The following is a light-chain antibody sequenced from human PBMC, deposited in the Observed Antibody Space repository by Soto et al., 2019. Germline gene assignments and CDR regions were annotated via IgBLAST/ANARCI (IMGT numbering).Light chain of an antibody. CDR1: SSDVGGYNY. CDR3: SSYTANNTRV. J-gene: IGLJ2*01. Sequence: QSALTQPASVSGSPGQSITSSCTGTSSDVGGYNYVSWYQQYPGKAPKLMIYDVSDRPSGVSNRFSGSKSGNTASLSISGLQAEDEADYYCSSYTANNTRVFGGGTKLTVL. CDR2: DVS. V-gene: IGLV2-14*01.